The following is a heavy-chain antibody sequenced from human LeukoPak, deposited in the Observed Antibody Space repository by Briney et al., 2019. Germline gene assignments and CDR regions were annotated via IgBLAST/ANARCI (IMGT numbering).Heavy chain of an antibody. Sequence: GGSLRLSCAASGFTVSSNYMSWVRQAPGKGLEWVSVIYSGGSTYYADSVKGRFTISRDNSKNTLYLQMNSLRAEDTAVYYCARSDGDYWSGRAYYFDYWGQGTLVTVS. CDR2: IYSGGST. J-gene: IGHJ4*02. D-gene: IGHD4-17*01. CDR3: ARSDGDYWSGRAYYFDY. CDR1: GFTVSSNY. V-gene: IGHV3-66*01.